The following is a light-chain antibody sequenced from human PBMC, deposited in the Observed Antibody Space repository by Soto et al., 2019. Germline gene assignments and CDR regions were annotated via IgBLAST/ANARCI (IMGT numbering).Light chain of an antibody. V-gene: IGKV1-39*01. CDR1: QSLSGY. Sequence: DIQMTQSPSSLSASVRDRVTITCRASQSLSGYLNWYQQKPGKAPKLLLYAASSLEGGVPSRFSGSGSGTDFTLSISSLQPEEFATYYCQHSYSTPFTFGPGTKVDSK. CDR2: AAS. CDR3: QHSYSTPFT. J-gene: IGKJ3*01.